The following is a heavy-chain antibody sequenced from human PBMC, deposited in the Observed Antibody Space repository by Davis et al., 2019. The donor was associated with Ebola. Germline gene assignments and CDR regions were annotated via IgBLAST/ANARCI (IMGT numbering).Heavy chain of an antibody. CDR3: ARGHCSSTSCSYYYYYGMDV. CDR2: INPNSGGT. CDR1: GYTFTGYY. J-gene: IGHJ6*02. V-gene: IGHV1-2*02. D-gene: IGHD2-2*01. Sequence: ASVKVSCKASGYTFTGYYMHWVRQAPGQGLEWMGWINPNSGGTNYAQKFQGRVTMTRDTSISTAYMELSRLRSDDTAVYYCARGHCSSTSCSYYYYYGMDVWGQGTTVTVSS.